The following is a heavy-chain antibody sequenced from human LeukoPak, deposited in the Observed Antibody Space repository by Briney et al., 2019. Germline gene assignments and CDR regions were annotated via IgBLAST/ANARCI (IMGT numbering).Heavy chain of an antibody. J-gene: IGHJ4*02. Sequence: SETLSLTCTVSGGSISSYYWSWIRQPPGKGLEWIGYIYYSGSTNYNPSLKSRVTISVDTSKNQFSLKLSSVTAADTAVYYCARMGPTYGDSDYWGQGTLVTVSS. V-gene: IGHV4-59*01. CDR3: ARMGPTYGDSDY. CDR2: IYYSGST. D-gene: IGHD4-17*01. CDR1: GGSISSYY.